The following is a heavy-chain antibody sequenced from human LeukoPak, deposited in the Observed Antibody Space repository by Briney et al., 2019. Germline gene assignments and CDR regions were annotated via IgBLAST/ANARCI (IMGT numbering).Heavy chain of an antibody. V-gene: IGHV3-30*04. D-gene: IGHD3-10*01. CDR2: ISYDGSNK. Sequence: PGGALRLSCAASRFTFSSYAMHRVRQAPGKGLEWVAIISYDGSNKYYADSVEGRFTISRDNSKNTLYLQMNMLRAEDTALYYCARDLAGSLLDYWGQGTLVTVSS. J-gene: IGHJ4*02. CDR3: ARDLAGSLLDY. CDR1: RFTFSSYA.